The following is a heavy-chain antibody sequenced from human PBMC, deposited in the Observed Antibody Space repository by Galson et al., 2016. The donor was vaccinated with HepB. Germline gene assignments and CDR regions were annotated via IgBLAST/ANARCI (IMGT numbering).Heavy chain of an antibody. CDR1: GFIFGSHT. V-gene: IGHV3-48*02. Sequence: SPRLSCAASGFIFGSHTMDWVRQSPGKGLEWIAYISHASTTLYYADSVKGRFTISRDNAKSSLYLQMNNLRDDDTATYYCVRGPSDTNFPYYFDHWGQGALVTVSS. CDR3: VRGPSDTNFPYYFDH. CDR2: ISHASTTL. J-gene: IGHJ4*02. D-gene: IGHD2-21*02.